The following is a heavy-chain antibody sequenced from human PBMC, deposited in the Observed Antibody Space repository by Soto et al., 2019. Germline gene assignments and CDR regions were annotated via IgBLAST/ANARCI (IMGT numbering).Heavy chain of an antibody. J-gene: IGHJ6*02. CDR3: AKGLGNAKEV. D-gene: IGHD2-8*01. CDR2: ISWSSGNI. V-gene: IGHV3-9*01. CDR1: GFTFDDYA. Sequence: EVQLVESGGGVVQPGRSLRLSCAGSGFTFDDYAMYWVRQRPGAGLEWVAGISWSSGNIAHADSVKGRFTISRDNSRNTVYLQMSGLRVEDTAVFHCAKGLGNAKEVWGQGTTVTVSS.